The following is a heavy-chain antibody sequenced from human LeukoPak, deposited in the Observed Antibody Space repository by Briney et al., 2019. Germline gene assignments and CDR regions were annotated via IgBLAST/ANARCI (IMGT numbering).Heavy chain of an antibody. J-gene: IGHJ4*02. Sequence: PGRSLTLSCAATGFTISHYAMDWVRQAPGKGLEWVAVIWSDATNRYYADSVKGRFTISRDDAGKTLYLQMSSLRPEDTGVYYSAKDAQRAFDYSNSLEYWGQGTPVTVST. CDR2: IWSDATNR. CDR1: GFTISHYA. CDR3: AKDAQRAFDYSNSLEY. V-gene: IGHV3-33*06. D-gene: IGHD4-11*01.